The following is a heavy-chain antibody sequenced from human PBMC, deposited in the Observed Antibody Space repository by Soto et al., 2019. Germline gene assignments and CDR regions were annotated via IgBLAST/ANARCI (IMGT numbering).Heavy chain of an antibody. J-gene: IGHJ4*02. CDR1: GGTFSTYA. V-gene: IGHV1-69*12. D-gene: IGHD5-18*01. CDR3: ASGIQLWLRRINNGYSG. CDR2: IIPMFGTA. Sequence: QVQLVQSGAEVKKPESSVKVSCKAPGGTFSTYAISWVRQAPGQGLEWMGGIIPMFGTANYAPRFQDRFTIPACESSNTVHMELSSLRSEDTAEYFCASGIQLWLRRINNGYSGWGQGTLVTFSS.